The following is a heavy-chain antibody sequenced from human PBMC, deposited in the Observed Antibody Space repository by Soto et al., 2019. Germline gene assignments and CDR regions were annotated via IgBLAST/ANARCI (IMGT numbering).Heavy chain of an antibody. CDR2: IVVGSGNT. V-gene: IGHV1-58*02. J-gene: IGHJ3*02. Sequence: SVKVSCKASGYTFTSYGISWVRQAPGQRLEWIGWIVVGSGNTNYAQKFQERVTITRDMSTSTAYMELSSLRSEDTAVYYCAGYSSSSTGAFDIWGQGTMVTVSS. D-gene: IGHD6-13*01. CDR1: GYTFTSYG. CDR3: AGYSSSSTGAFDI.